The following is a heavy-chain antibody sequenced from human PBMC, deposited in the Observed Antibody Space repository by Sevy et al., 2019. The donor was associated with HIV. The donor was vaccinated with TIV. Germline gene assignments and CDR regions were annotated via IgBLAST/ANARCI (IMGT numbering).Heavy chain of an antibody. CDR2: INPNDGVT. Sequence: ASVKVSCKASGYTFTDYYIHWVRQAPRQGLEWIAWINPNDGVTNYAQRFQGGVTVTRDTSISTAYMELRRLRSDDTAIYYCARLTTMPTSDLYGMDVWGQGPTVTVSS. CDR1: GYTFTDYY. CDR3: ARLTTMPTSDLYGMDV. J-gene: IGHJ6*02. D-gene: IGHD1-1*01. V-gene: IGHV1-2*02.